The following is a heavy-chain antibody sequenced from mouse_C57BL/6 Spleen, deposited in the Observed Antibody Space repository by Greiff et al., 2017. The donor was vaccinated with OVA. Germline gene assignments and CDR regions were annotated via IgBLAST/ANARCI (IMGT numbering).Heavy chain of an antibody. V-gene: IGHV1-59*01. J-gene: IGHJ4*01. Sequence: QVQLQQPGAELVRPGTSVTLSCKASGYTFTSYWMHWVKQRPGQGLEWIGVIDPSDSYTNYNQKFKGKATLTVDTSSSTAYMQLSSLTSEDSAVYDCARSAYYSKDYAIDYWGKGTSVTVSS. D-gene: IGHD2-5*01. CDR2: IDPSDSYT. CDR1: GYTFTSYW. CDR3: ARSAYYSKDYAIDY.